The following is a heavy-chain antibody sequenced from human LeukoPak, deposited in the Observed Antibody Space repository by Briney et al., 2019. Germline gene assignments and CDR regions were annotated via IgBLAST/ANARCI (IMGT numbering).Heavy chain of an antibody. D-gene: IGHD6-19*01. J-gene: IGHJ5*02. CDR1: GFTFDDYA. CDR3: AKDSSSGWYRPGWFDP. V-gene: IGHV3-9*01. Sequence: GRSLGLSCAASGFTFDDYAMHWVRQAPGKGLEWVSGISWNSGSIGYADSVKGRFTISRDNAKNSLYLQMNSLRAEDTALYYCAKDSSSGWYRPGWFDPWGQGTLVTVSS. CDR2: ISWNSGSI.